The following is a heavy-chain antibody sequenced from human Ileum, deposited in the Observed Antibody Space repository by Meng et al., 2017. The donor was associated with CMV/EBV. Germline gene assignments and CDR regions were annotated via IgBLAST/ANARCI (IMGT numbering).Heavy chain of an antibody. CDR3: AKDLTYCSGDCFLTPGGYFDN. D-gene: IGHD2-21*01. CDR2: ISSSGYTT. J-gene: IGHJ4*02. Sequence: GGSLRLSCAASGFTFSDYYMSWIRQAPGEGLEWVSYISSSGYTTQYADSVKGRFTISRDNSKNTLYVQMNSLRAADTAVYYCAKDLTYCSGDCFLTPGGYFDNWGQGTLVTVSS. CDR1: GFTFSDYY. V-gene: IGHV3-11*01.